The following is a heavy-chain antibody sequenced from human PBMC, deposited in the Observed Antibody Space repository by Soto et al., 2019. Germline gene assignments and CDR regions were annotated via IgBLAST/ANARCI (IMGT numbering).Heavy chain of an antibody. D-gene: IGHD6-25*01. Sequence: EVQLVESGGGLVQPGGYLRLSCVVSGFTFNTYGMTWIRQAPGKGLEWVAIIKEDGNKQTYVDSVRCRFTHTRDKAKTSPYLQMNSLRVEDTAVYYCATRAVAPADCGQGTLVTVYS. J-gene: IGHJ4*02. CDR3: ATRAVAPAD. CDR2: IKEDGNKQ. CDR1: GFTFNTYG. V-gene: IGHV3-7*01.